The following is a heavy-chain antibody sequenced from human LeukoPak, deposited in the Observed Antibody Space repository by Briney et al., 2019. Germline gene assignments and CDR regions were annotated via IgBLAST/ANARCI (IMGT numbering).Heavy chain of an antibody. J-gene: IGHJ5*02. D-gene: IGHD6-13*01. CDR3: ARGPRQRIFGSSWKRDWFDP. Sequence: ASVKVSCKASGYTFTSYYMHWVRQAPGQGLEWMGIINPSGGSTSYAQKFQGRVTMTRDMSTSTVYMELSSLRSEDTAVYYCARGPRQRIFGSSWKRDWFDPWGQGTLVTVSS. CDR2: INPSGGST. V-gene: IGHV1-46*01. CDR1: GYTFTSYY.